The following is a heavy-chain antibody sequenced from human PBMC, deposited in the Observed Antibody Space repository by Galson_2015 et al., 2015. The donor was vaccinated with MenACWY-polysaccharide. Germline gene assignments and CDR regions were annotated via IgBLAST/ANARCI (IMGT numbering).Heavy chain of an antibody. J-gene: IGHJ4*02. D-gene: IGHD2-15*01. V-gene: IGHV1-8*02. CDR2: MNPNSGDT. CDR1: TFTSNG. Sequence: TFTSNGINWVRQATGQGLEWMGWMNPNSGDTGYAQKFQGRVTMTRDSSISTAYMELSSLRSEDTAMYYCARACSARSCSDFDYWGQGTLVTVSS. CDR3: ARACSARSCSDFDY.